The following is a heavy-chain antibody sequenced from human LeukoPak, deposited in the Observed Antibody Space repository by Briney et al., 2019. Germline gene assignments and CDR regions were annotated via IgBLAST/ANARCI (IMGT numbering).Heavy chain of an antibody. V-gene: IGHV3-30*04. Sequence: GGTLRLSCAASGFTFSSFAMHWVRQAPGKGLEWVAFISYVARDTYYGDSVKGRFTVSRDNSKDMVYLQMNSLTTADTAVYYCARSYSLPEYWGQGTLVTVSS. CDR2: ISYVARDT. D-gene: IGHD1-26*01. CDR1: GFTFSSFA. CDR3: ARSYSLPEY. J-gene: IGHJ4*02.